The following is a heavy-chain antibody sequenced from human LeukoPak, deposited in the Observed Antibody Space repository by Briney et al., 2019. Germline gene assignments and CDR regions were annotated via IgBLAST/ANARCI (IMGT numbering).Heavy chain of an antibody. V-gene: IGHV1-3*01. J-gene: IGHJ4*02. Sequence: ASVKVSCKASGYTFTKYVVHWVRQAPGQRPEWMGWINAGNGDTKYSQNFQDRVTITRDTSANTAYMELSSLTSEDTALYYCARDDCGDTCYPGGDWGQGTLVTVSS. CDR1: GYTFTKYV. CDR3: ARDDCGDTCYPGGD. CDR2: INAGNGDT. D-gene: IGHD2-21*01.